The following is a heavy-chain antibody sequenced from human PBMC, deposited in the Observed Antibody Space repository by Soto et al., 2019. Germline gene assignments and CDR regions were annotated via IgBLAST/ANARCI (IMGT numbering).Heavy chain of an antibody. V-gene: IGHV4-34*01. CDR1: SGSFSGYY. CDR2: ISQSGNT. D-gene: IGHD6-6*01. Sequence: TLSLTCSIYSGSFSGYYWSWILQPAVKVLEWIGEISQSGNTNYSPSLKSRVSISIDTSKKQFSLNLASVSAADTAVYYCARAPKVSGSSQTRPDFWGQGTLVTVSS. J-gene: IGHJ4*02. CDR3: ARAPKVSGSSQTRPDF.